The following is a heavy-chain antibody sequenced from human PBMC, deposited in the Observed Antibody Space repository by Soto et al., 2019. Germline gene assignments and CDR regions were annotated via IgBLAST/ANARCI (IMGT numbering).Heavy chain of an antibody. V-gene: IGHV4-61*08. Sequence: SETLSLTCAVSGGSISSGGYSWSWIRRPPGKGLEWVGFICYNGNTNYNPSLESRVTISVDTSKNQFSLRLNSVTAADTAVYYCAKYKRTTTAARVAFDYWGQGTLVTVYS. D-gene: IGHD6-6*01. CDR1: GGSISSGGYS. J-gene: IGHJ4*02. CDR3: AKYKRTTTAARVAFDY. CDR2: ICYNGNT.